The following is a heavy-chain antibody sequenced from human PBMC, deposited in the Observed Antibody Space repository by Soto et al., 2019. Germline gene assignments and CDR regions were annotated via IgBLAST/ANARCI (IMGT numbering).Heavy chain of an antibody. CDR3: AVPGAGEFDY. CDR2: VYHSGST. Sequence: VSLTCAVSGASISSNNWWSWFRQPPGKGLEGIGEVYHSGSTNCNPSLKSRVTISIDKSKNQFSMRSTSMTAAATAVYYCAVPGAGEFDYWTQRTPVTV. V-gene: IGHV4-4*02. CDR1: GASISSNNW. D-gene: IGHD1-26*01. J-gene: IGHJ4*02.